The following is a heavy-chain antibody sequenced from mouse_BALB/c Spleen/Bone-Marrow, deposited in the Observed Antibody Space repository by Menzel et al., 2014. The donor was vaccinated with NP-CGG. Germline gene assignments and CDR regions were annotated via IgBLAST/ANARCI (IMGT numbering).Heavy chain of an antibody. J-gene: IGHJ3*01. D-gene: IGHD2-4*01. Sequence: EVQVVESGAEPVKPGASVKLSCTASGFNIKDTYMHWVKQRPEQGLEWIGRIDPANGNTKYDPKFQGKATITADTSSNTAYLQLSSLTSEDTAVYYCARITTWGQGTLVTVSA. CDR2: IDPANGNT. CDR3: ARITT. V-gene: IGHV14-3*02. CDR1: GFNIKDTY.